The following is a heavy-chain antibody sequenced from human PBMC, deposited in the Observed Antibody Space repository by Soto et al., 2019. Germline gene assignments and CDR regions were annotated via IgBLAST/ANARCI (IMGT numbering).Heavy chain of an antibody. J-gene: IGHJ2*01. Sequence: SETLSLTCAVSGGSISSSNWWSWVRQPPGKGLEWIGEIYHSGSTNYNPSLKSRVTISVDTSRNQFSLKMTSVTTADTAVYYCARDGYNNPRYFDFWGRGTPVTVSS. CDR1: GGSISSSNW. D-gene: IGHD5-18*01. CDR2: IYHSGST. V-gene: IGHV4-4*02. CDR3: ARDGYNNPRYFDF.